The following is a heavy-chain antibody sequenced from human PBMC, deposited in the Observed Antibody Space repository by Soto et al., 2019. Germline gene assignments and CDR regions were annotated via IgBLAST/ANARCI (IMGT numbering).Heavy chain of an antibody. D-gene: IGHD2-21*01. J-gene: IGHJ4*02. CDR3: ERHLAAGDL. V-gene: IGHV1-46*01. CDR1: GYIFINYY. CDR2: INPTGGST. Sequence: QVHLVQSGAEVKKPGASVKVSCKASGYIFINYYIHWVRQAPGHGLEWMAIINPTGGSTNYAQKFPGRVNLTMATSTSTVYMELSSLTSEDTDMYYCERHLAAGDLWGQGTLVTVSS.